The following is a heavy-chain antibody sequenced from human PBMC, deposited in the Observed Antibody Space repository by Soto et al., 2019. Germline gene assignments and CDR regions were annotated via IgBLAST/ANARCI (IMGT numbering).Heavy chain of an antibody. V-gene: IGHV3-23*01. D-gene: IGHD3-22*01. CDR2: IGGSGRTT. CDR1: AFTFNNYA. Sequence: EVQLLESGGGLVQPGGSLSLSCAASAFTFNNYAMSWVRQAPGKGLEWVSGIGGSGRTTYYAASVKGRFTISGDNSNSTLFLPMNSLRAEDTAVYYCAKSRYSGSSGAFYDYWGQGTLVTVSS. J-gene: IGHJ4*02. CDR3: AKSRYSGSSGAFYDY.